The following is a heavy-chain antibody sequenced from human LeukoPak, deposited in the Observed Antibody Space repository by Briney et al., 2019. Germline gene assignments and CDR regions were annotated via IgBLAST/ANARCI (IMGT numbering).Heavy chain of an antibody. Sequence: GASVKVSCKASGGTFSSYALCWVRQAPGEGLEWMGRIIPILGIANYAQKFQGRVTITADKSTSTAYMELSSPRSEDTAVYYCARDWGGNSDYYYYYMDVWGKGTTVTVSS. J-gene: IGHJ6*03. D-gene: IGHD4-23*01. CDR3: ARDWGGNSDYYYYYMDV. V-gene: IGHV1-69*04. CDR1: GGTFSSYA. CDR2: IIPILGIA.